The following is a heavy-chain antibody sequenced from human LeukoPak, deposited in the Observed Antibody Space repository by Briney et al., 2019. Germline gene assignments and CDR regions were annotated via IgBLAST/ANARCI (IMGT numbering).Heavy chain of an antibody. J-gene: IGHJ4*02. D-gene: IGHD6-19*01. V-gene: IGHV3-74*01. CDR3: VRVGSSGWLPFDY. Sequence: QLGGSLRLSCVASGFTFSRYWMHWVRQAPGKGLVWVSRINSDGRSTNYADSVKGRFSISRDNAENTLYLQMNSLRVEDTAVYYCVRVGSSGWLPFDYWGQGTLVTVSS. CDR1: GFTFSRYW. CDR2: INSDGRST.